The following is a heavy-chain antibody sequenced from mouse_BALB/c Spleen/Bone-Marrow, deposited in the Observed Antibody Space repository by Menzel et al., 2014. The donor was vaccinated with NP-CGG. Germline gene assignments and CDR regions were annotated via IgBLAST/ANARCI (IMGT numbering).Heavy chain of an antibody. J-gene: IGHJ2*01. CDR1: GYVFSTYW. Sequence: LVESGAELVRPGSSVKISCKASGYVFSTYWINWVKQRPGQGLEWIGQIYPGECDTDFNGKFKDKATLTADESSNTAYMQLSCLTSEDSAVYFCARGGIAVDYWGQGPTLTVSS. V-gene: IGHV1-80*01. CDR3: ARGGIAVDY. CDR2: IYPGECDT.